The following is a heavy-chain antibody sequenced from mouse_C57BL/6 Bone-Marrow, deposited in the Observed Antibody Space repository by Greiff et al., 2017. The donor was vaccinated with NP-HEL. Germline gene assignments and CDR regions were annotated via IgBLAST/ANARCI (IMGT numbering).Heavy chain of an antibody. CDR2: IDPSDSYT. Sequence: QVQLKQSGAELVRPGTSVKLSCKASGYTFTSYWMHWVKQRPGQGLEWIGVIDPSDSYTNYNQKFKGKATLTVDTSSSTAYMQLSSLTSEDSAVYYCARWYAMDYWGQGTSVTVSS. CDR1: GYTFTSYW. CDR3: ARWYAMDY. V-gene: IGHV1-59*01. J-gene: IGHJ4*01.